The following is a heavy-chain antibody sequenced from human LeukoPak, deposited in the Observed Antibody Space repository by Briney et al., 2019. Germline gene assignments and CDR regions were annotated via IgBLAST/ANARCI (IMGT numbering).Heavy chain of an antibody. Sequence: GASVKVSCKASGYTFTGYYIHWVRQAPGQGLEWLGWINPSTGGTKYAQQFQGWVTLTRDTSTSTAYLDLSRLKSNDTAVYYCARGYSSMFIDNWGQGTLVSVSS. CDR1: GYTFTGYY. D-gene: IGHD2-2*01. CDR3: ARGYSSMFIDN. J-gene: IGHJ4*02. CDR2: INPSTGGT. V-gene: IGHV1-2*04.